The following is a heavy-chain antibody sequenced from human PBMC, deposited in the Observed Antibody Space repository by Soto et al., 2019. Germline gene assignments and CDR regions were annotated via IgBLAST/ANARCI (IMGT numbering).Heavy chain of an antibody. CDR3: ARHPDRIAESGWFDP. CDR2: ISSSSSTI. CDR1: GFTFSSYS. V-gene: IGHV3-48*01. Sequence: EVQLVESGGGLVQPGGSLRLSCAASGFTFSSYSMNWVRQAPGKGLEWVSYISSSSSTIYYAGSVKGRVTISRDNAKNSLYLKMNSLRAEDTAVYYCARHPDRIAESGWFDPWGQGTLVTVSS. J-gene: IGHJ5*02. D-gene: IGHD6-13*01.